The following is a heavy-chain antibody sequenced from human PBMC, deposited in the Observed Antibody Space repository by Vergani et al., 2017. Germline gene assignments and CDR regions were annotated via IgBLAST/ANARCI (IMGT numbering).Heavy chain of an antibody. CDR1: GFSLSTSGVG. Sequence: QITLKESGPTLVKPTQTLPLTCTFSGFSLSTSGVGVGWIRQPPGKALEWLALIYCNDDKRYSPSLKSRLTIPKDTSKNQVVLTMTTLNPVDTATYYCARTIVVVIAPEYYFDYGGQGTLVTVSS. CDR2: IYCNDDK. D-gene: IGHD2-21*01. V-gene: IGHV2-5*01. CDR3: ARTIVVVIAPEYYFDY. J-gene: IGHJ4*02.